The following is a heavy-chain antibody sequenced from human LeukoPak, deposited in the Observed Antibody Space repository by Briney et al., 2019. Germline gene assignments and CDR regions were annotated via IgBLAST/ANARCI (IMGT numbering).Heavy chain of an antibody. CDR3: ARNMVGETTFDY. V-gene: IGHV4-4*02. CDR2: ISHSGST. D-gene: IGHD2/OR15-2a*01. Sequence: SETLSLTCAVSGGSISSNKWWSWVRQPPGKGLEWIGEISHSGSTGYNPSLKSRVTISVDKSKNHFSLKLSSVTAADTAVYYCARNMVGETTFDYWGQGTLVTVSS. J-gene: IGHJ4*02. CDR1: GGSISSNKW.